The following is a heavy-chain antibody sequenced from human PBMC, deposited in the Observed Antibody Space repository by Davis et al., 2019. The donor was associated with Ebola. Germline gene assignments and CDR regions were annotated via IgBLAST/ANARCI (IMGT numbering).Heavy chain of an antibody. CDR2: IYYSGST. J-gene: IGHJ6*02. CDR3: ARVDRRVSLSMDV. D-gene: IGHD6-13*01. Sequence: SETLSLTCAVYGGSFSGYYWSWIRQHPGKGLEWIGYIYYSGSTYYNPSLKSRVTISVDTSKNQFSLKLSSVTAADTAVYYCARVDRRVSLSMDVWGQGTTVTVSS. V-gene: IGHV4-31*02. CDR1: GGSFSGYY.